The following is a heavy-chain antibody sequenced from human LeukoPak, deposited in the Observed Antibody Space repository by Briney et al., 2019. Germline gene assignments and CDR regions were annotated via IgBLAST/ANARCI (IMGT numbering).Heavy chain of an antibody. Sequence: PGGSLRLSCAASGFTFSDSAMHWVRQASGKGLEWVGRIRTKRNNYATAYAASVRGRFTISRDDSKNTAFLQMSSLKTEDTAVYYCTGRDDYGDYWGQGILVTVSS. J-gene: IGHJ4*02. V-gene: IGHV3-73*01. CDR3: TGRDDYGDY. CDR2: IRTKRNNYAT. CDR1: GFTFSDSA.